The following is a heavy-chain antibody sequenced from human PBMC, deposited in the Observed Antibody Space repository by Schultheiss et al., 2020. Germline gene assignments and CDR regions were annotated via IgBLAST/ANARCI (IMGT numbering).Heavy chain of an antibody. V-gene: IGHV3-48*03. CDR2: ISSSGSTI. CDR3: ARGSEALSASPYYYYGMDV. Sequence: GESLKISCAASGFTFSSYEMNWVRQAPGKGLEWVSYISSSGSTIYYADSVKGRFTISRDNAKNSLYLQMNSLRAEDTAVYYCARGSEALSASPYYYYGMDVWGQGTTVTVSS. CDR1: GFTFSSYE. J-gene: IGHJ6*02.